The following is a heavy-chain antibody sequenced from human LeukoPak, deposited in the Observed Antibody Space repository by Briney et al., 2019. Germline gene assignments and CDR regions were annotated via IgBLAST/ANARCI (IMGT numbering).Heavy chain of an antibody. J-gene: IGHJ4*02. Sequence: SETLPLTCTVSGGSISSYYWSWIRQPPGKGLEWIGYIYYSGSTNYNPSLKSRVTISVDTSKNQFSLKLSSVTAADTAVYYCARVMKVRGVINFDYWGQGTLVTVSS. CDR2: IYYSGST. V-gene: IGHV4-59*01. CDR1: GGSISSYY. CDR3: ARVMKVRGVINFDY. D-gene: IGHD3-10*01.